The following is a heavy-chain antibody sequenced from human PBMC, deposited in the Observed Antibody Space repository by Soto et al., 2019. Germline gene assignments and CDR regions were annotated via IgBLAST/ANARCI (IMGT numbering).Heavy chain of an antibody. V-gene: IGHV3-30-3*01. CDR2: TSFDGNSK. CDR3: ARDPRGGGGYGEC. CDR1: GFTFSSYT. D-gene: IGHD3-10*01. Sequence: QVQLVESGGGVVQPGRSLRLSCAASGFTFSSYTMHWVRQTPGKGLEWVAVTSFDGNSKYYADSVRGRFTISRDNSKKPQYLQMNCLRAEDTAGYYCARDPRGGGGYGECWGQGTLVTVSS. J-gene: IGHJ4*02.